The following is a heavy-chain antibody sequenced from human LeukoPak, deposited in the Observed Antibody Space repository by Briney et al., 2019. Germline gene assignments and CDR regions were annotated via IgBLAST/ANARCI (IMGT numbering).Heavy chain of an antibody. V-gene: IGHV3-23*01. CDR1: GFTFRSYA. CDR2: ISDSGDST. CDR3: AKGAGGVCGDNNCYSRVFDY. D-gene: IGHD2-15*01. Sequence: GGSLRLSCAASGFTFRSYAMSWVRQAPGKGLEWVSIISDSGDSTYYADSVKGRFTISRDNSKNALYMQMNSLRTEDTALYYCAKGAGGVCGDNNCYSRVFDYWGQGTLVTVSS. J-gene: IGHJ4*02.